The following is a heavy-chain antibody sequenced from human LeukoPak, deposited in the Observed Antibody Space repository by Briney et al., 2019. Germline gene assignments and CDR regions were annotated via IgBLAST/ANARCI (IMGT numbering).Heavy chain of an antibody. D-gene: IGHD5-24*01. Sequence: SVKVSCKASGGTFSSYTISWVRQAPGQGLEWMGRIIPILGIANYAQKFQGRVTITADKSTSTAYMELSSLRSEDTPVYSCARDPSRGATINDGGKGTLVTVPS. CDR1: GGTFSSYT. J-gene: IGHJ4*02. CDR2: IIPILGIA. V-gene: IGHV1-69*04. CDR3: ARDPSRGATIND.